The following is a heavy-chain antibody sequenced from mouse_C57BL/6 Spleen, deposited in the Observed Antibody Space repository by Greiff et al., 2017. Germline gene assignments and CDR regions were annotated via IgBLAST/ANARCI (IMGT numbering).Heavy chain of an antibody. V-gene: IGHV1-52*01. CDR3: ARADHSNLGWFAY. J-gene: IGHJ3*01. Sequence: QVQLQQPGAELVRPGSSVKLSCKASGYTFTSYWMHWVKQRPIQGLEWIGNIDPSDSETHYNQKFKDKATLTVDKSSSTAYMQLSSLTSEDSAVYYCARADHSNLGWFAYWGQGTLVTVSA. D-gene: IGHD2-5*01. CDR1: GYTFTSYW. CDR2: IDPSDSET.